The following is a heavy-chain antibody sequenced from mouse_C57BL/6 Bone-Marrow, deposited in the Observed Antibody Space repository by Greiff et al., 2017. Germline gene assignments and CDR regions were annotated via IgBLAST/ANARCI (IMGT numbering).Heavy chain of an antibody. J-gene: IGHJ3*01. CDR1: GYTFTSYG. Sequence: VKLVESGAELARPGASVKLSCKASGYTFTSYGISWVKQRPGQGLEWIGEIYPRSGNTYYNEKFKGKATLTADKSSSTAYMELRSLTSEDSAVYLCARRAGSYYYGSSYGFGYWGQGTLVTVAA. V-gene: IGHV1-81*01. CDR2: IYPRSGNT. D-gene: IGHD1-1*01. CDR3: ARRAGSYYYGSSYGFGY.